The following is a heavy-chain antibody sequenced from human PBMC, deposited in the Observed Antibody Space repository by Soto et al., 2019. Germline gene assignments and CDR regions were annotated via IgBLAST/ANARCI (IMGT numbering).Heavy chain of an antibody. CDR3: ASRMVSSSSHYFDY. CDR1: GGSISSYY. D-gene: IGHD6-13*01. Sequence: SETLSLTCTVSGGSISSYYWSWIRQPPGKGLEWIGYIYYSGSTNYNPSLKSRVTISVDTSKNQFSLKLSSVTAADTAVYYCASRMVSSSSHYFDYWGQGTLVTVSS. J-gene: IGHJ4*02. CDR2: IYYSGST. V-gene: IGHV4-59*08.